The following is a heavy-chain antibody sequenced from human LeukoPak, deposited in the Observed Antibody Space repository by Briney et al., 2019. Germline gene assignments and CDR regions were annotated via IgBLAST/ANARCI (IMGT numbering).Heavy chain of an antibody. D-gene: IGHD1-14*01. V-gene: IGHV4-59*01. Sequence: SETLSLTCTVSGSPISNYYWSWIRQPPGKGLEWIGYIYYSGSTNYNPSLKSRVTISVDTSKNQFSLRLSSVTAAVTAVYYCARSPRGGTKTYFDYWGQGTLVTVS. J-gene: IGHJ4*02. CDR3: ARSPRGGTKTYFDY. CDR2: IYYSGST. CDR1: GSPISNYY.